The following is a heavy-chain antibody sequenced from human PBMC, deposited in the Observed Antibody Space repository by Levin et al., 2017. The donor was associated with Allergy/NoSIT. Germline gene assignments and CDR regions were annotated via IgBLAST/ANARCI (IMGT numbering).Heavy chain of an antibody. J-gene: IGHJ3*02. Sequence: SETLSLTCTVSGGSISSSSYYWGWIRQPPGTGLEWIGSIYYSGSTYYNPSLKSRVTISVDTSKNQFSLKLSSVTAADTAVYYCARWGSGWLEDAFDIWGQGTMVTVSS. CDR3: ARWGSGWLEDAFDI. CDR2: IYYSGST. V-gene: IGHV4-39*01. D-gene: IGHD6-19*01. CDR1: GGSISSSSYY.